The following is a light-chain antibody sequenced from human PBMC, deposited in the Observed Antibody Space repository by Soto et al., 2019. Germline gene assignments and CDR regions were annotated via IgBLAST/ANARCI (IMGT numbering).Light chain of an antibody. CDR3: QQYGSSPQP. CDR1: QSVSSSY. CDR2: GAS. J-gene: IGKJ1*01. V-gene: IGKV3-20*01. Sequence: ETVLTKSPGTLSLSAGERATLSCRASQSVSSSYLAWYQQKPGQAPRLLIYGASIRATGIPDRFSGSESGTDFTLTISRLEPEDFAVYYCQQYGSSPQPFGQGTKVDIK.